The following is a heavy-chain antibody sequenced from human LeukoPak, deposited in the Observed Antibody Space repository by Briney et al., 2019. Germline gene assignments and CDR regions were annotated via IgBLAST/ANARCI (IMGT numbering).Heavy chain of an antibody. CDR3: AYRGYSYGLRDY. CDR2: INDSGSN. J-gene: IGHJ4*02. Sequence: SETLSLTCAVYGGSFSGYYWSWIRQPPGKGLEWIGEINDSGSNNYNPSLKSRVTISVDTSKNQFSLKLSSVTAADTAVYYCAYRGYSYGLRDYWGQGTLVTVSS. V-gene: IGHV4-34*01. CDR1: GGSFSGYY. D-gene: IGHD5-18*01.